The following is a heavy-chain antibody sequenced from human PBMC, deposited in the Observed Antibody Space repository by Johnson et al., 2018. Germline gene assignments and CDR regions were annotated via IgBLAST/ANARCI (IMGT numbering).Heavy chain of an antibody. Sequence: VQLVESGGGLVQPGRSLRLSCAASGFTFDDYAMHWVRQAPGKGLEWVSGISWNSGNIGYADSVKGRFIISRDNAKKSLYLQMNSLRADDTALYYCAKDAYSSSPANEGYFQHWGQGTLVTVSS. J-gene: IGHJ1*01. CDR1: GFTFDDYA. V-gene: IGHV3-9*01. CDR3: AKDAYSSSPANEGYFQH. CDR2: ISWNSGNI. D-gene: IGHD6-6*01.